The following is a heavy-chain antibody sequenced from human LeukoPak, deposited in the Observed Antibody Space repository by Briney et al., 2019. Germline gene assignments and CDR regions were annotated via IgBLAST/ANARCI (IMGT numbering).Heavy chain of an antibody. D-gene: IGHD3-16*01. CDR3: AKGYFDYVLGSYYFDY. V-gene: IGHV3-23*01. J-gene: IGHJ4*02. CDR1: GFTFSSYA. Sequence: GGSLRLSCAASGFTFSSYAMSWVRQAPGKGLEWVSAISGSGGSTYYADSVKGRFTISRDNSRDTVYLQMNSLRAEDTAVYYCAKGYFDYVLGSYYFDYWGQGTLVTVSS. CDR2: ISGSGGST.